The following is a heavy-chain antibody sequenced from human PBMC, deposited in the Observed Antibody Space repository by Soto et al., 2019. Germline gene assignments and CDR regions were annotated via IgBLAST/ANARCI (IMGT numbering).Heavy chain of an antibody. CDR1: GGSISSSSYY. V-gene: IGHV4-39*01. Sequence: PSETLSLTCTVSGGSISSSSYYWGWIRQPPGKGLEWIGSIYYSGSTYYNPSLKSRVTISVDTSKNQFSLKLSSVTAADTAVYYCARWIQLWPAPRFDYWGQGTLVTVS. CDR3: ARWIQLWPAPRFDY. J-gene: IGHJ4*02. CDR2: IYYSGST. D-gene: IGHD5-18*01.